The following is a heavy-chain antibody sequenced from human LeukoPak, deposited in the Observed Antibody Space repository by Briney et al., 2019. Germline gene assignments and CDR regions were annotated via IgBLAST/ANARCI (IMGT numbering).Heavy chain of an antibody. V-gene: IGHV3-64D*06. D-gene: IGHD3-22*01. CDR3: ASLSGYYPYDAFDI. CDR1: GFTFNRFY. CDR2: ISSNGATT. J-gene: IGHJ3*02. Sequence: GGSLRLSCSASGFTFNRFYLHWVRQAPGKGLEFVSHISSNGATTYYADSVKGRFTISRDNSKNTLYLQMSSLRADDTAVYYCASLSGYYPYDAFDIWGQGTMVTVSS.